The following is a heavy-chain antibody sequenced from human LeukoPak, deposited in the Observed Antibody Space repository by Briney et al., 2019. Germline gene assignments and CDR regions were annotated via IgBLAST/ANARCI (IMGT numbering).Heavy chain of an antibody. CDR1: GYTFTSYD. CDR3: ARGGYDDGHFDY. D-gene: IGHD5-12*01. V-gene: IGHV1-8*03. J-gene: IGHJ4*02. CDR2: MNPNSGNT. Sequence: ASVKVSRKASGYTFTSYDINWVRQATGQGLEWMGWMNPNSGNTGYAQKFQGRVTITRNTSISTAYMELSSLRSEDTAVYYCARGGYDDGHFDYWGQGTLVTVSS.